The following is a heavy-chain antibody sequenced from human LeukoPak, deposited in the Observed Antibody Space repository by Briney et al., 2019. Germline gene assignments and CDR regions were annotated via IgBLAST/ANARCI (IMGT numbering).Heavy chain of an antibody. V-gene: IGHV4-30-2*01. CDR3: ARGRAEPRGELPGYYYYMDV. Sequence: PSQTLSLTCTVSGGSISSGGYYWSWIRQPPGKGLEWIGYIYHRGSTYYNPSLKSRVTISVDRSKNQFSLKLSSVTAADTAVYYCARGRAEPRGELPGYYYYMDVWGKGTTVTVSS. CDR2: IYHRGST. CDR1: GGSISSGGYY. D-gene: IGHD1-14*01. J-gene: IGHJ6*03.